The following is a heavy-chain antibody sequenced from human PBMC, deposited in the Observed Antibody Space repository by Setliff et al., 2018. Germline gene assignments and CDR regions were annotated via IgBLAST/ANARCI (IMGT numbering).Heavy chain of an antibody. CDR3: ARSRLIDYYGSSGYLDY. CDR2: IDWDDDK. Sequence: ESGPTLVNPTQTLTLTCTFSGFSLSTSGMCVSWIRQPPGKALEWLARIDWDDDKYYSTSLKTRLTISKDTSKNQVVLTMTNMDPVDTATYYCARSRLIDYYGSSGYLDYWGQGTLVTVSS. V-gene: IGHV2-70*11. CDR1: GFSLSTSGMC. D-gene: IGHD3-22*01. J-gene: IGHJ4*02.